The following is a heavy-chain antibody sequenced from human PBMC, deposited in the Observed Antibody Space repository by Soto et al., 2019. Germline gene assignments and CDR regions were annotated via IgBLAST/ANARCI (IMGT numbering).Heavy chain of an antibody. V-gene: IGHV3-23*01. J-gene: IGHJ5*02. Sequence: EVQLLESGGGLVQPGGSLRLSCAASGFTFSSYAMSWVRQAPGKGLEWVSAISGSGGSTYYADSVKGRFTISRDNSKNTLYLQMNSLRAEDTAVYYRAKIRGIVLVPAAIHWFDPWGQGTLVTVSS. CDR2: ISGSGGST. CDR1: GFTFSSYA. CDR3: AKIRGIVLVPAAIHWFDP. D-gene: IGHD2-2*01.